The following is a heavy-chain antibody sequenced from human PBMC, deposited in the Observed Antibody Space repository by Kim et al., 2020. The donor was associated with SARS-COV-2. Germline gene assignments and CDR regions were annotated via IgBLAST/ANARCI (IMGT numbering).Heavy chain of an antibody. CDR2: INSDGSST. J-gene: IGHJ4*02. D-gene: IGHD6-13*01. CDR1: GFTFSSYW. CDR3: ARDYSGYSSSWHGYY. Sequence: GGSLRLSCAASGFTFSSYWMHWVRQAPGKGLVWVSRINSDGSSTSYADSVKGRFTISRDNAKNTLYLQMNSLRAEDTAVYYCARDYSGYSSSWHGYYWGQGTLVTVSS. V-gene: IGHV3-74*01.